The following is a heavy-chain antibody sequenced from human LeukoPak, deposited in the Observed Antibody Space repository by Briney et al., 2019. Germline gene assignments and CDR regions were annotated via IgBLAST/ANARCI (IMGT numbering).Heavy chain of an antibody. D-gene: IGHD2-8*01. V-gene: IGHV4-34*01. CDR2: INHSGST. CDR3: ARRTSRAHYYYMDV. Sequence: GSLRLSCAVSGITLSNYGMSWVRQPPGKGLEWIGEINHSGSTNYNPSLKSRVTISVDTSKNQFSLKLSSVTAADTAVYYCARRTSRAHYYYMDVWGKGTTVTVSS. CDR1: GITLSNYG. J-gene: IGHJ6*03.